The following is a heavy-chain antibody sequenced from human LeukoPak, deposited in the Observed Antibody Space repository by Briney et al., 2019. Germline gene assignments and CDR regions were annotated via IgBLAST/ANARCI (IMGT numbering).Heavy chain of an antibody. V-gene: IGHV3-53*01. CDR3: ARDSIAAAGTGLDY. Sequence: GGSLRLSCAASGFTVSSNYMSWVRQAPWKGLEWVSVIYSGGSTYYADSVKGRFTISRDNSKNTLYLQMNSLRAEDTAVYYCARDSIAAAGTGLDYWGQGTLVTVSS. CDR2: IYSGGST. CDR1: GFTVSSNY. D-gene: IGHD6-13*01. J-gene: IGHJ4*02.